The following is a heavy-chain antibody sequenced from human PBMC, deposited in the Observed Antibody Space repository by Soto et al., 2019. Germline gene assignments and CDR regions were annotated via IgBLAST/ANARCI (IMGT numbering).Heavy chain of an antibody. J-gene: IGHJ4*02. CDR3: ARSPGIAVADY. D-gene: IGHD6-19*01. CDR2: INAGNGNT. V-gene: IGHV1-3*05. Sequence: QVQLVQSGAEEKKPGASVKVSCKASGYTFTSYAMHWVRQAPGQRLEWMGWINAGNGNTKYSPKFPGRVTITRATSAGTAYMELSSLRSEDTAGYYCARSPGIAVADYWGQGTLVTVSS. CDR1: GYTFTSYA.